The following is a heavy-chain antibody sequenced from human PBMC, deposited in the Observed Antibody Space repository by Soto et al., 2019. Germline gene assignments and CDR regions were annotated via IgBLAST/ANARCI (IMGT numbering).Heavy chain of an antibody. D-gene: IGHD1-1*01. CDR2: IYHSGST. Sequence: PSETLSLTCAVSGGSISSSNWWSWVRQPPGKGLEWIGEIYHSGSTNYNPSLKSRVTISVDKSKNQFSLKLSSVTAADTAVYYCARKAGTVYYYYYGMDVWGQGTTVTVSS. CDR1: GGSISSSNW. CDR3: ARKAGTVYYYYYGMDV. J-gene: IGHJ6*02. V-gene: IGHV4-4*02.